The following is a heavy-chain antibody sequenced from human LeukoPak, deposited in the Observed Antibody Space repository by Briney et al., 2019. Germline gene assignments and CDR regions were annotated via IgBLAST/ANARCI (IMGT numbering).Heavy chain of an antibody. CDR1: GFTFNNYW. J-gene: IGHJ3*02. V-gene: IGHV3-7*01. D-gene: IGHD3-22*01. Sequence: GGSLRLSCAASGFTFNNYWMSWLRQAPGTGLECVANIKEDGNEQYYLDSVKGRFTISRGNAKNSLYLQMNSLRAEDTAVYYCARRYDSSGYYRMFAFDIWGQGTMVTVSS. CDR2: IKEDGNEQ. CDR3: ARRYDSSGYYRMFAFDI.